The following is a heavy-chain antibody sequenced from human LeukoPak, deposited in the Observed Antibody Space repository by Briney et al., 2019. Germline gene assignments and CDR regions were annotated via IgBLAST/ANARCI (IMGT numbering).Heavy chain of an antibody. D-gene: IGHD3-22*01. V-gene: IGHV3-20*04. CDR3: ARSRHSYDSSGFPHY. Sequence: GESLRLSCAASGFTFDDYSMTWVRQAPGKGLEWVSGINWNGGSTGYADSVKGRFTISRDNAKNSLYLQMNSLRAEDTALYYCARSRHSYDSSGFPHYWGQGTLVTVSS. J-gene: IGHJ4*02. CDR2: INWNGGST. CDR1: GFTFDDYS.